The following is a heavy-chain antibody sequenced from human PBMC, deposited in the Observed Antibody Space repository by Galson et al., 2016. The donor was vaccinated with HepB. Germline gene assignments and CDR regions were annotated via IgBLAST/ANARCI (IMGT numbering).Heavy chain of an antibody. CDR1: GVSISSGGNY. CDR2: IYYSGST. J-gene: IGHJ4*02. V-gene: IGHV4-31*03. D-gene: IGHD3-22*01. Sequence: TLSLTCTVSGVSISSGGNYWSWIRQHPGKGLEWIGYIYYSGSTYYNPSLKSRLTLSVDTSKNQFSLKLSSVTAADTAVYYCARETANYYDTSVLDYWGQGTLVTVSS. CDR3: ARETANYYDTSVLDY.